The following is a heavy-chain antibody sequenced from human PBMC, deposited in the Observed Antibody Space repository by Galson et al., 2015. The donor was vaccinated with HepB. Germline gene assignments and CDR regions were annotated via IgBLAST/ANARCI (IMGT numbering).Heavy chain of an antibody. CDR2: IKQDGSEK. D-gene: IGHD3-3*01. CDR3: ARGSDFWSGLYYFDY. V-gene: IGHV3-7*01. CDR1: GFTFSSYW. J-gene: IGHJ4*02. Sequence: SLRLSCAASGFTFSSYWMSWVRQAPGKGLEWVANIKQDGSEKYYVDSVKGRFTISRDNAKNSLYLQMNSLRAEDTAVYYCARGSDFWSGLYYFDYWGQGTLVTVSS.